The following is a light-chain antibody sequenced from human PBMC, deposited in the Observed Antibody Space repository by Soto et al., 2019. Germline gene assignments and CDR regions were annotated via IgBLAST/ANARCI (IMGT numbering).Light chain of an antibody. CDR1: QTISSW. V-gene: IGKV1-5*01. J-gene: IGKJ1*01. CDR2: HAY. Sequence: DIQMTQSPSTLPGSVGDRVTITCRASQTISSWLAWHQQKPGKAPKLLIYHAYSLESGVPSRFSGSGFGTEFSLTISSLQPDDFGSYYCQHMRTFGQGTKVDI. CDR3: QHMRT.